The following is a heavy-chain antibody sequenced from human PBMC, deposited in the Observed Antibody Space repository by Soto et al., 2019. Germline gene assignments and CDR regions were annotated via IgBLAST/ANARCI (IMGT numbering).Heavy chain of an antibody. CDR3: ARTSVVVAATAFDY. CDR1: GGSISSSSYY. V-gene: IGHV4-39*01. CDR2: IYYSGST. D-gene: IGHD2-15*01. Sequence: QLQLQESGPGLVKPSETLSLTCTVSGGSISSSSYYWGWIRQPPGKGLAWIGNIYYSGSTYYNPSLKSPVSISVDTSQNQFSLKLSSVTAADTAVYYCARTSVVVAATAFDYWGQGTLVTVSS. J-gene: IGHJ4*02.